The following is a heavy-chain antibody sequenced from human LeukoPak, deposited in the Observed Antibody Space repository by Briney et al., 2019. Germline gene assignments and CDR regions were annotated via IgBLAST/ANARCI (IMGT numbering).Heavy chain of an antibody. Sequence: GGSLRLSCAASEFIVSSNYMSWVRQAPGKGLEWVSVIYSGGSTYYADSVKGRFTISRDNSKNTLYLQMNSLRAEDTAVYYCARDRTGQQLISRKEYYYMDVWGKGTTVTISS. V-gene: IGHV3-66*01. CDR3: ARDRTGQQLISRKEYYYMDV. J-gene: IGHJ6*03. CDR1: EFIVSSNY. D-gene: IGHD4-11*01. CDR2: IYSGGST.